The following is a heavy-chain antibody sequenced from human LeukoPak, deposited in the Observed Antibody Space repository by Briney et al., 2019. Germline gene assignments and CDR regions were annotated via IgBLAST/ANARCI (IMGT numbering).Heavy chain of an antibody. D-gene: IGHD6-6*01. J-gene: IGHJ4*02. CDR1: GYTFTGYY. CDR2: INPNSGGT. Sequence: ASVKVSCKASGYTFTGYYMHWVRQAPGQGLEWMGWINPNSGGTNYAQKFQGRVTMTRDTSISTAYMELSRLRSDDTAVYYCARDYGSSASPFDYWGQGTLVTVPS. V-gene: IGHV1-2*02. CDR3: ARDYGSSASPFDY.